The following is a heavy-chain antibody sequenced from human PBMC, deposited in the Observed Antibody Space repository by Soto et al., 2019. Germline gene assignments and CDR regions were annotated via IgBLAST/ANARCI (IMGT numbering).Heavy chain of an antibody. J-gene: IGHJ6*02. V-gene: IGHV4-59*01. CDR2: IYYSGST. CDR1: VGSISSYY. CDR3: ASARRQLGITGPTRSYYGMDF. D-gene: IGHD1-7*01. Sequence: PEKLSVTYTVSVGSISSYYWSWIRQPPGKGLEWIGYIYYSGSTNYNPSLKSRVTISVDTSKNQFSLKLSSVTAADTAVYYCASARRQLGITGPTRSYYGMDFRCQGLTVTGS.